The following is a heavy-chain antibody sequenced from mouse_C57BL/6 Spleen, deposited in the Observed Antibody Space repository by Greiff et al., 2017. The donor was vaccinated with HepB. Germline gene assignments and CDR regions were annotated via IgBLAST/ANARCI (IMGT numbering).Heavy chain of an antibody. V-gene: IGHV1-80*01. J-gene: IGHJ1*03. CDR1: GYAFSSYW. CDR2: IYPGDGDT. Sequence: VKLMESGAELVKPGASVKISCKASGYAFSSYWMNWVKQRPGKGLEWIGQIYPGDGDTNYNGKFKGKATLTADKSSSTAYMQLSSLTSEDSAVYFCARPVNRGYFDVWGTGTTVTVSS. D-gene: IGHD2-13*01. CDR3: ARPVNRGYFDV.